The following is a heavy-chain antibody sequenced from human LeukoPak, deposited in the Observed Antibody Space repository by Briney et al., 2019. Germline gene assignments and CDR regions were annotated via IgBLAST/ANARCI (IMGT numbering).Heavy chain of an antibody. V-gene: IGHV1-3*01. Sequence: ASVKVSCKASGYTSTSYAMHWVRQAPGQRLEWMGWINAGNGNTKYSQKFQGRVTITRDTSASTAYMELSSLRSEDTAVHYCARIQAIAAAGFGYWGQGTLVTVSS. CDR2: INAGNGNT. D-gene: IGHD6-13*01. CDR1: GYTSTSYA. J-gene: IGHJ4*02. CDR3: ARIQAIAAAGFGY.